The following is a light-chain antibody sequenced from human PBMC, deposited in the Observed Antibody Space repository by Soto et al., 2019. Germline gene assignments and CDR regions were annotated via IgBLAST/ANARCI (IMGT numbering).Light chain of an antibody. CDR2: DAS. J-gene: IGKJ1*01. CDR1: QNVNTY. Sequence: EIVLTQSPATLSLSPGERATLSCRASQNVNTYLAWYQQKPGQAPRLLIYDASNRATGIPARFSGSGSGTDFTLTISSLEPEDFAVYYCQQRSNWPPWTVGQGTKVEIK. CDR3: QQRSNWPPWT. V-gene: IGKV3-11*01.